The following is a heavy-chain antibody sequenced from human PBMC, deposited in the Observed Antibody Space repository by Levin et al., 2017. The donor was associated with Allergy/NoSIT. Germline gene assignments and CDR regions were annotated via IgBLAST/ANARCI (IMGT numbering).Heavy chain of an antibody. D-gene: IGHD1-26*01. J-gene: IGHJ5*02. CDR1: GYTFTSYY. CDR2: INPSGGST. V-gene: IGHV1-46*01. Sequence: GESLKISCKASGYTFTSYYMHWVRQAPGQGLEWMGIINPSGGSTSYAQKFQGRVTMTRDTSTSTVYMELSSLRSEDTAVYYCARGGGELPPAWGQGTLVTVSS. CDR3: ARGGGELPPA.